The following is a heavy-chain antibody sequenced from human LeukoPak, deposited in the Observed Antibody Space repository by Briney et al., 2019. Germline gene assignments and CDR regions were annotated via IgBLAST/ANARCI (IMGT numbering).Heavy chain of an antibody. V-gene: IGHV3-74*01. Sequence: GGSLRLSCAASGFTFSNSWMHWVRHAPGKGLVWVSHINSAGSSTTYADSVKGRFTISRDDAKNTLYLQQNSLRAEDTAVYYCAKGRGGFYFDLWGQGTLVTVSS. J-gene: IGHJ4*02. CDR3: AKGRGGFYFDL. CDR2: INSAGSST. CDR1: GFTFSNSW. D-gene: IGHD2-15*01.